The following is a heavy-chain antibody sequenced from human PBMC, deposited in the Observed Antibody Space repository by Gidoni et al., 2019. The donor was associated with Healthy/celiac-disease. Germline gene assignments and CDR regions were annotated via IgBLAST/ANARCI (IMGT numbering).Heavy chain of an antibody. CDR2: ISTSSSYI. J-gene: IGHJ3*02. V-gene: IGHV3-21*01. CDR3: ARQYYDSSGYYLDAFDI. CDR1: GFTFSSYS. Sequence: EVQLVESGGGLGKPGGSLRLSCAASGFTFSSYSMNWVRQAPGKGLEWVSSISTSSSYIYYADSLKGRFTISRDNAKNSLYLQMNSLRAEDTAVYYCARQYYDSSGYYLDAFDIWGQGTMVTVSS. D-gene: IGHD3-22*01.